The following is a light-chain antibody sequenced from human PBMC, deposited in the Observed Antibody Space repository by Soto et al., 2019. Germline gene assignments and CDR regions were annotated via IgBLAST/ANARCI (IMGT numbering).Light chain of an antibody. Sequence: QSARTQPPSVSGSPGQSGTISCTGSNSDVGSYNRLSWYQQPPGTAPKLMIYEVSNRPSGVPDRFSGSKSGNTASLTISGLQAEDEADYYCTLYTSRSTYVFGTGTKVTVL. CDR2: EVS. CDR1: NSDVGSYNR. V-gene: IGLV2-18*01. J-gene: IGLJ1*01. CDR3: TLYTSRSTYV.